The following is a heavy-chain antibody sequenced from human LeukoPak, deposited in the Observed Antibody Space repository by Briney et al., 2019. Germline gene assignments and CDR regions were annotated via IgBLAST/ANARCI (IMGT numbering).Heavy chain of an antibody. Sequence: PGGSLRLSYAASGFTFSDYYMSWIRQAPGKRLEWVSYISSSGSTIYYADSVKGRFTISRDNAKNSLYLQMNSLRAEDTAVYYCARAVRYSGWSNFDYWGQGTLVTVSS. J-gene: IGHJ4*02. CDR2: ISSSGSTI. D-gene: IGHD5-12*01. V-gene: IGHV3-11*01. CDR3: ARAVRYSGWSNFDY. CDR1: GFTFSDYY.